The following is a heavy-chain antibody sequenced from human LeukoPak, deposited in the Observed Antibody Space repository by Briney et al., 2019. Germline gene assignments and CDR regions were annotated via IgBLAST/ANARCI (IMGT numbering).Heavy chain of an antibody. V-gene: IGHV1-8*03. CDR1: GYTFTSYD. CDR2: MNPNSGNT. Sequence: ASVKVSCKASGYTFTSYDINWVRQATGQGLEWMGWMNPNSGNTGYAQKFQGRVTITRNTSISTAYMELSSLRSEDTAVYYCARGLRATPYYYYYMDVWGKGTTVTVSS. D-gene: IGHD1-26*01. CDR3: ARGLRATPYYYYYMDV. J-gene: IGHJ6*03.